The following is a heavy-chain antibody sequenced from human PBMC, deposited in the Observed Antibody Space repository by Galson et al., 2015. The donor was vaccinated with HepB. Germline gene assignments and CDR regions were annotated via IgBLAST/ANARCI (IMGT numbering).Heavy chain of an antibody. CDR3: ARDNVVVPAESTTYYYYGMDV. Sequence: SVKVSCKASGYTFTSYGISWVRQAPGQGLEWMGWISAYNGNTNYAQKLQGRVTMTTDTSTSTAYMELRSLRSDDTAVYYCARDNVVVPAESTTYYYYGMDVWGQGTTVTVSS. CDR2: ISAYNGNT. J-gene: IGHJ6*02. D-gene: IGHD2-2*01. V-gene: IGHV1-18*04. CDR1: GYTFTSYG.